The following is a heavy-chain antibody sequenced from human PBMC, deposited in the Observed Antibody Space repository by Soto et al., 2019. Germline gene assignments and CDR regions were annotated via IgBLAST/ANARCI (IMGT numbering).Heavy chain of an antibody. Sequence: PSETLSLTCTVSGGSISSSSYYWGWIRQPPGKGLEWIGSIYYSGSTYYNPSLKSRVTISVDTSKNQFSLKLSSVTAADTAVHYWARASLSSGWYSKGFDPWGQGTLVTVSS. V-gene: IGHV4-39*01. J-gene: IGHJ5*02. CDR2: IYYSGST. CDR3: ARASLSSGWYSKGFDP. CDR1: GGSISSSSYY. D-gene: IGHD6-19*01.